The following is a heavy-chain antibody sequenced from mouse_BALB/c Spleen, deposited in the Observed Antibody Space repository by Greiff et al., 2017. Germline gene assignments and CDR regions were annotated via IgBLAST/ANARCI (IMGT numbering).Heavy chain of an antibody. CDR1: GYTFTSYY. Sequence: QVQLKESGAELVKPGASVKLSCKASGYTFTSYYMYWVKQRPGQGLEWIGEINPSNGGTNFNEKFKSKATLTVDKSSSTAYMQLSSLTSEDSAVYYCTGDYEGYYAMDYWGQGTSVTVSS. V-gene: IGHV1S81*02. CDR2: INPSNGGT. CDR3: TGDYEGYYAMDY. J-gene: IGHJ4*01. D-gene: IGHD2-4*01.